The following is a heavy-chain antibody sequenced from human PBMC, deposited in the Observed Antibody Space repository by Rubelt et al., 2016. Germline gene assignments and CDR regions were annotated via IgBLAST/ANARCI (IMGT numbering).Heavy chain of an antibody. J-gene: IGHJ5*01. V-gene: IGHV4-59*01. Sequence: PGEGLEWIGIMSYSGNTNYNPSLKSRVTMSVDTSKSQFSLRLSSVTAADTAVYYCARARSTGVGGRGFFDSWGQGTLVTVSS. CDR3: ARARSTGVGGRGFFDS. D-gene: IGHD1-1*01. CDR2: MSYSGNT.